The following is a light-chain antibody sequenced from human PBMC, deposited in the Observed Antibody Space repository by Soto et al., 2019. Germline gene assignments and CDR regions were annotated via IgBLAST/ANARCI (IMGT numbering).Light chain of an antibody. CDR2: GAS. Sequence: EIVLTQSPGTLSLSPGXRXALSXRASQSINNNFLAWYQQKPGQAPRLLIYGASNRATGIPDRFSGSVSGTDFTLTISRLEPEDFAVFYCHQYGTSPATFGQGTKVDIK. CDR1: QSINNNF. CDR3: HQYGTSPAT. V-gene: IGKV3-20*01. J-gene: IGKJ1*01.